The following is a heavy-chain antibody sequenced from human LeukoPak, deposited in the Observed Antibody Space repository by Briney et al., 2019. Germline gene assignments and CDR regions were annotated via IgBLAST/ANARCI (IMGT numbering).Heavy chain of an antibody. CDR2: IKQDGSEK. CDR1: GFTFSSYW. J-gene: IGHJ6*03. Sequence: PGGSLRLSCAASGFTFSSYWMSWVRQAAGKGLEWVANIKQDGSEKYYVDSVKGRFTISRGNAKNSLYLQMNSLRAEDTAVYYCARVPSRIVVVPAAPYYYYYSMDVWGKGTTVTVSS. D-gene: IGHD2-2*01. CDR3: ARVPSRIVVVPAAPYYYYYSMDV. V-gene: IGHV3-7*01.